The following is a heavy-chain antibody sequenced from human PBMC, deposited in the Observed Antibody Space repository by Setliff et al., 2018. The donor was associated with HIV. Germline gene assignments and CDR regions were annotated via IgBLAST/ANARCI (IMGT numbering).Heavy chain of an antibody. J-gene: IGHJ3*02. CDR3: ARQRADAFDI. V-gene: IGHV4-59*01. CDR2: IFYSGSA. CDR1: GGSISTYY. Sequence: SETLSLTCTVSGGSISTYYWNWIRQPPGRGPEWIGYIFYSGSANYNPSLKSRVTISVDTSKNQFSLNLSSVTAADTAVYYCARQRADAFDIWGQGTMVTVSS.